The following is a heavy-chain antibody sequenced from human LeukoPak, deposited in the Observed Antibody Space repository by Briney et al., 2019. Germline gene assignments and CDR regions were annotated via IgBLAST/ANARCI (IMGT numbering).Heavy chain of an antibody. Sequence: GASVKVSCKASGYTFTSYYMHWVRQAPGQGLEWMGIINPSGGSTSYAQKFQGSVTMTRDTSTSTVYMELSSLRSEDTAVYYCARDPTRLRIVVVVAAFDYWGQGTLVTVSS. J-gene: IGHJ4*02. CDR3: ARDPTRLRIVVVVAAFDY. CDR2: INPSGGST. V-gene: IGHV1-46*01. CDR1: GYTFTSYY. D-gene: IGHD2-15*01.